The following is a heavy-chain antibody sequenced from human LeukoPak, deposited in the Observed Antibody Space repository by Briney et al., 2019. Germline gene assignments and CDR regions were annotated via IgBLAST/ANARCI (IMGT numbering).Heavy chain of an antibody. CDR3: ARGSRSSSWYWFDP. Sequence: PGGSLRLSCAASGFTFSDYWMSWVRQTPGKGLQWVANIKQDGTETYYVDSVEGRFTISRDSAKNSLYLHMNSLRAEDTAVYYCARGSRSSSWYWFDPWGQGTLVTVSS. CDR2: IKQDGTET. J-gene: IGHJ5*02. D-gene: IGHD6-13*01. CDR1: GFTFSDYW. V-gene: IGHV3-7*01.